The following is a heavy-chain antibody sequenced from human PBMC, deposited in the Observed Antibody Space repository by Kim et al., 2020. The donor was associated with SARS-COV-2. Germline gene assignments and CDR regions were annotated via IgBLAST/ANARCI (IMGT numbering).Heavy chain of an antibody. J-gene: IGHJ6*03. CDR2: IIPIFGTA. D-gene: IGHD6-6*01. Sequence: SVKVSCKASGGTFSSYAFSWVRQAPGQGLAWMGVIIPIFGTANYAQKFQGRVTITADESTSTAYMELSSLRSEDTAVYYCATRSYDSSSPIYYYYMDVWRKGTTVAVSS. CDR3: ATRSYDSSSPIYYYYMDV. V-gene: IGHV1-69*13. CDR1: GGTFSSYA.